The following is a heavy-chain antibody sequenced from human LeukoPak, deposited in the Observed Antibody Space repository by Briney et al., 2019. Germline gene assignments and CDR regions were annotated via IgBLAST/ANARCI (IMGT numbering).Heavy chain of an antibody. CDR1: GFTFSSYG. J-gene: IGHJ4*02. D-gene: IGHD4-11*01. CDR3: AKGYSNYCGY. Sequence: GGSLRLSCAAYGFTFSSYGMHWVRQAPGKGLEWVAFIRYDGSNKYYADSVKGRFTISRDNSKNTLYLQMNSLRAEDTAVYYCAKGYSNYCGYWGQGTLVTVST. CDR2: IRYDGSNK. V-gene: IGHV3-30*02.